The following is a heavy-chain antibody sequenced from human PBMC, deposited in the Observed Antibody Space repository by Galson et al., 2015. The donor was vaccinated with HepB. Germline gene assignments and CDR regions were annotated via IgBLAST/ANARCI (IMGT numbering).Heavy chain of an antibody. Sequence: PALVKPTQTLTLTCTFSGFSLSTSGMRVSWIRQPPGKALEWLARIDWENDKFYSTSLKTRLTISKDTSKNQVVLTMTNMDPVDTATYYCARTSGTYYPDAFDIWGQGTMVTVSS. J-gene: IGHJ3*02. CDR1: GFSLSTSGMR. D-gene: IGHD1-26*01. CDR2: IDWENDK. CDR3: ARTSGTYYPDAFDI. V-gene: IGHV2-70*04.